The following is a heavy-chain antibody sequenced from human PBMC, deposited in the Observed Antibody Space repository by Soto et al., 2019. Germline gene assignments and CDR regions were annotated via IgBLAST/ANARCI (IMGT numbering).Heavy chain of an antibody. J-gene: IGHJ6*02. CDR3: ARDGREASGMDV. V-gene: IGHV4-59*11. CDR2: IYYRGST. D-gene: IGHD1-26*01. Sequence: PSETLFLTCTDSGGSISSHYWSWVRQAPGKGLEWIGHIYYRGSTSYNPSLRSRSTISVDTSNNQFSLKLNSVTTADTAVYYCARDGREASGMDVWGQGTKVTVSS. CDR1: GGSISSHY.